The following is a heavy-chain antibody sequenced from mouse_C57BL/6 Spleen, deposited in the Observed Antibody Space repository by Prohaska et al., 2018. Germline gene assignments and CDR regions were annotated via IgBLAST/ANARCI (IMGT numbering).Heavy chain of an antibody. J-gene: IGHJ2*01. CDR2: INTYSGVP. V-gene: IGHV9-3*01. CDR1: GYTFTTYG. D-gene: IGHD2-1*01. Sequence: QIQLVQSGPELKKPGETVKISCKASGYTFTTYGMSWVKQAPANGLKWLGWINTYSGVPTYADDFKGRFAFSLETAASTAYLQINNLKNEDTATYFCARYYGKGDFDYWGQGTTLTVSS. CDR3: ARYYGKGDFDY.